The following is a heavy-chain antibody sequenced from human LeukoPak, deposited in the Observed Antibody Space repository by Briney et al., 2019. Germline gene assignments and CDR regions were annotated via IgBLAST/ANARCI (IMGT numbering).Heavy chain of an antibody. Sequence: SETLSLTCAVYGGSFSGYYSRWIRHPPGKGLEWIGEINHSGSTNYNPSLKSRVTISIETSKNQISLRLNSVTAADTAIYYCAKSGGYGLIDYWGQGTLVTVSS. CDR2: INHSGST. V-gene: IGHV4-34*01. CDR3: AKSGGYGLIDY. CDR1: GGSFSGYY. D-gene: IGHD1-26*01. J-gene: IGHJ4*02.